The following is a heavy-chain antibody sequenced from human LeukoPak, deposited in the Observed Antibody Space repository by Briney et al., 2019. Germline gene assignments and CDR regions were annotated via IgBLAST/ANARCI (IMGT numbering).Heavy chain of an antibody. V-gene: IGHV3-30*04. D-gene: IGHD3-3*01. CDR1: GFTFNNYG. Sequence: GGSLRLFCVVSGFTFNNYGMHWVRQAPGKGLDWVASIAYDGSNENYAESVKGRFTISRDNSKNTLYMQMNSLRAEDTAVYYCARPSGSVTIFGVVDYFDYWGQGSLVTVSS. CDR2: IAYDGSNE. CDR3: ARPSGSVTIFGVVDYFDY. J-gene: IGHJ4*02.